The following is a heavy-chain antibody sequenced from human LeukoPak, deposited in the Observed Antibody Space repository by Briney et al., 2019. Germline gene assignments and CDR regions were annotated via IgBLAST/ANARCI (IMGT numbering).Heavy chain of an antibody. CDR1: GFSFSSYG. J-gene: IGHJ4*02. V-gene: IGHV3-23*01. CDR2: ISGSGGST. D-gene: IGHD6-19*01. CDR3: ARVQGGGYRTADY. Sequence: GGSLRLSCVASGFSFSSYGISWVRQAPGKGLEWVSTISGSGGSTYYADSVKGRFTISRDNSKNTLFLQMNSLRGEDTAMYYCARVQGGGYRTADYWGQGTLVTVSS.